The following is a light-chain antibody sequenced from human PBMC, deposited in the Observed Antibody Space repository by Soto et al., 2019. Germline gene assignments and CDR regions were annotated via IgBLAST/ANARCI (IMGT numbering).Light chain of an antibody. J-gene: IGKJ1*01. Sequence: EIVLTQSPGTLSLSPGERATLSCRSSQSVSSSYLAWYQQKPGQAPRLLIYDVSSRATGIPDRFSGSGYGTDFTLTLSRLEPEDFAVYYCQQYGSSPTFGQGTKVEIK. CDR3: QQYGSSPT. CDR2: DVS. CDR1: QSVSSSY. V-gene: IGKV3-20*01.